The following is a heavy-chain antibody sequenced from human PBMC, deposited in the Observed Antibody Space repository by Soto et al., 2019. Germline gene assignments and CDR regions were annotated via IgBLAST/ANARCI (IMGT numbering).Heavy chain of an antibody. J-gene: IGHJ6*03. CDR2: INPSGGST. Sequence: ASVKVSCKASGYTFTSYYMHWVRQAPGQGLEWMGIINPSGGSTSYAQKFQGRVTMTRDTSTSTVYMELSSLRSEDTAVYYCARYWGYYCSGSYYKSDHYYYYMDVWGKGTTVTVSS. V-gene: IGHV1-46*03. CDR3: ARYWGYYCSGSYYKSDHYYYYMDV. CDR1: GYTFTSYY. D-gene: IGHD3-10*01.